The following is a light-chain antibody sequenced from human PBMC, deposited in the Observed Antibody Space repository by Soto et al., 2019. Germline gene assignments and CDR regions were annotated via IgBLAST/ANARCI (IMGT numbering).Light chain of an antibody. V-gene: IGKV3-15*01. CDR3: QQDDNWPPYT. CDR2: GAS. CDR1: QSVSSN. J-gene: IGKJ2*01. Sequence: EMVMTQSPATLSVSPGERATLSCRASQSVSSNLAWYQQKPGQAPRLLIYGASTRDTGIPARFSGSGSGTEFTITSSSLQYEDFAVYYCQQDDNWPPYTFGQGTKLEIK.